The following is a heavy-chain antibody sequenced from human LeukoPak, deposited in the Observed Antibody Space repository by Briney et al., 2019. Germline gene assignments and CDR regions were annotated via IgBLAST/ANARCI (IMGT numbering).Heavy chain of an antibody. J-gene: IGHJ4*02. V-gene: IGHV3-7*01. Sequence: GGSLRLSCEASEFIFSSYWMNWVRQAPGKGLEWVANIKQDGSEKEYVDSVKGRFTISRDNAKNTLYLQMNSLRAEDTAVYYCARDLAGQWLVQEFDYWGQGTLVTVSS. CDR1: EFIFSSYW. CDR2: IKQDGSEK. D-gene: IGHD6-19*01. CDR3: ARDLAGQWLVQEFDY.